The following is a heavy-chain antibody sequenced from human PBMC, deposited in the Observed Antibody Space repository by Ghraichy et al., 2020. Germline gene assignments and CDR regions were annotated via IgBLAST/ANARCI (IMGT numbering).Heavy chain of an antibody. Sequence: SETLSLTCTVSGGSISSYYWSWIRQPAGKGLEWIGRIYTSGSTNYNPSLKSRVTMSVDTSKNQFSLKLSSVTAADTAVYYCARAPTTHRFLEWLDYYGMDVWGQGTTVTVSS. CDR3: ARAPTTHRFLEWLDYYGMDV. CDR1: GGSISSYY. D-gene: IGHD3-3*01. CDR2: IYTSGST. V-gene: IGHV4-4*07. J-gene: IGHJ6*02.